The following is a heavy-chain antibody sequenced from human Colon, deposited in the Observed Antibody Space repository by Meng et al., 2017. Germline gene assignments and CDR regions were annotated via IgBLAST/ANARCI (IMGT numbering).Heavy chain of an antibody. CDR2: INPNSGGT. CDR1: GYTFTGYY. Sequence: QVHLVQSEAEVKKPGASVKVSCKASGYTFTGYYMHWVRQAPGQGLEWMGRINPNSGGTNYAQKFQGRVTMTRDTSISTAYMELSRPRSDDTAVYYCARSPYDFWSGYSRIFDYWGQGTLVTVSS. D-gene: IGHD3-3*01. V-gene: IGHV1-2*06. J-gene: IGHJ4*02. CDR3: ARSPYDFWSGYSRIFDY.